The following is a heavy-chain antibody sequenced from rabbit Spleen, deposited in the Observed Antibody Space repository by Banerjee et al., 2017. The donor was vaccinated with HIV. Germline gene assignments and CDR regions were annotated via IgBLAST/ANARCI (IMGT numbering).Heavy chain of an antibody. Sequence: QEQLEESGGDLVKPEGSLTLTCTASGFSFSGSHDMCWARQAPGKGLEWIACIYGGSSGGTHYASWAKGRFTISKTSSTTVTLQMTSLTAADTATYFCARAENIVDWAFKLWGPGTLVTVS. CDR2: IYGGSSGGT. CDR1: GFSFSGSHD. J-gene: IGHJ4*01. D-gene: IGHD2-1*01. CDR3: ARAENIVDWAFKL. V-gene: IGHV1S45*01.